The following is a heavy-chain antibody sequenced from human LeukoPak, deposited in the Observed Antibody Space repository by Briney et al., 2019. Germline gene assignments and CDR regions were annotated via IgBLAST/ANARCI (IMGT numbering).Heavy chain of an antibody. CDR3: ARYSSAWFDP. V-gene: IGHV4-39*01. CDR1: GGSISSRGYY. CDR2: IYYSGST. Sequence: PSETLSLTCTVSGGSISSRGYYWGWIRQPPGKGLEWIGHIYYSGSTCYNPSLKSRVTISVDTSKNQFSLKLSSVAAADTAVYNCARYSSAWFDPWGQGTLVTVSS. D-gene: IGHD6-25*01. J-gene: IGHJ5*02.